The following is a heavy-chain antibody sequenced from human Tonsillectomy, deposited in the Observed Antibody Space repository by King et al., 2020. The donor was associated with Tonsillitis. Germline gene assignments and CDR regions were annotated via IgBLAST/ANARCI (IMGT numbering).Heavy chain of an antibody. Sequence: VQLVESGAEVKKPGASVKVSCKASGYTFNNYYIHWVRQAPGQGLEWMGIINPSGGSTTYTQKFQGRITLTRDTSTSTVHMDLSSLRSDDTAMYYCTRKSLGGYSFVAFDYWGQGTLVTVSS. CDR3: TRKSLGGYSFVAFDY. J-gene: IGHJ4*02. CDR2: INPSGGST. V-gene: IGHV1-46*02. CDR1: GYTFNNYY. D-gene: IGHD5-18*01.